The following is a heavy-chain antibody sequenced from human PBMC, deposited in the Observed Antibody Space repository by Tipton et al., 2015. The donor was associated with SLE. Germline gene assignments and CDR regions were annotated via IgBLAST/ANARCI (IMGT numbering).Heavy chain of an antibody. V-gene: IGHV3-30*02. D-gene: IGHD4-17*01. CDR3: AKSGDYSDPYYFDY. J-gene: IGHJ4*02. CDR2: IPYDGNDK. Sequence: GSLRLSCAASGFTFITSGIHWVRQAPDKGLEWVAFIPYDGNDKYYADSVKGRFTISRDNSKNTVYLQMNSLRPEDTTVYYCAKSGDYSDPYYFDYWGQGTLVTVSS. CDR1: GFTFITSG.